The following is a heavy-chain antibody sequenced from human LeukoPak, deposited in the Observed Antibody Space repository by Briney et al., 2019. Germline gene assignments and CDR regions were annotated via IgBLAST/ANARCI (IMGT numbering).Heavy chain of an antibody. J-gene: IGHJ3*02. CDR2: IKQDGSEK. CDR3: ARAGLVEAFDI. D-gene: IGHD3-10*01. CDR1: GFTFSSYW. V-gene: IGHV3-7*01. Sequence: GGSLRLSCAASGFTFSSYWMSWVRQALGKGLEWVANIKQDGSEKYYVDSVKGRFIISRDNAKNSLYLQMNSLRAEDTAVYYCARAGLVEAFDIWGQGTMVTVSS.